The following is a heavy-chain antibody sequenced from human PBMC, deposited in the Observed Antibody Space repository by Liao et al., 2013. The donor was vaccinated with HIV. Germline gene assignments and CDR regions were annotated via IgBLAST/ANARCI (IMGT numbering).Heavy chain of an antibody. Sequence: QVQLQESGPGLVKPSETLSLTCTVSGGSISSYQWTWIRQPPGKGLEWIGHVYYSGSTNYNSSLKSRVTISADTSKNQFSLKVTYVTAADTAVYYCARGGGGKGFDSWGQGILVTVSP. CDR2: VYYSGST. V-gene: IGHV4-59*12. D-gene: IGHD4-23*01. CDR3: ARGGGGKGFDS. CDR1: GGSISSYQ. J-gene: IGHJ4*02.